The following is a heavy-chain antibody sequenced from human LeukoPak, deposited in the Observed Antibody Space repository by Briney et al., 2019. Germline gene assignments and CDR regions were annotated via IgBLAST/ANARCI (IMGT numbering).Heavy chain of an antibody. CDR1: GFTFSSYG. CDR3: AKDLYYDSSGPFDY. Sequence: GRSLRLSCAASGFTFSSYGMHWVRQAPGKGLEWVAVIWYDRSNKYYADSVKGRFTISRDNSKSTLYLQMNSLRAEDTAVYYCAKDLYYDSSGPFDYWGQGTLVTVSS. J-gene: IGHJ4*02. CDR2: IWYDRSNK. V-gene: IGHV3-33*06. D-gene: IGHD3-22*01.